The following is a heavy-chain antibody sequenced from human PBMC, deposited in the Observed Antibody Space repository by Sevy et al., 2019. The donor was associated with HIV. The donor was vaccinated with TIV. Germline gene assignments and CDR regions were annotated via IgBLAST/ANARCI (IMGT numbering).Heavy chain of an antibody. J-gene: IGHJ4*02. V-gene: IGHV4-61*01. CDR2: IYYSGST. CDR3: ARAKGPIVVVTPLTFGY. Sequence: SETLSLTCTVSGGSVSSGSYYWSWIRQPPGKGLEWIGYIYYSGSTNYNPSLKSRVTISVDTSKNQFSLKLSSVTAADTAVYYCARAKGPIVVVTPLTFGYWGQGTLVTVSS. CDR1: GGSVSSGSYY. D-gene: IGHD2-21*02.